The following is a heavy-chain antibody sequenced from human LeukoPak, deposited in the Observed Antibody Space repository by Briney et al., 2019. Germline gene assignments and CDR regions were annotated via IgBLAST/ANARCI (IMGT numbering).Heavy chain of an antibody. D-gene: IGHD5-18*01. Sequence: GRSLRLSCAASGFTFSSYGMHWVRQAPGKGLEWVAVISYDGSNKYYADSVKGRFTISRDNSKNTLYLQMNSLRAEDTAVYYCARDHDGYSYGTYYFDYWGQGTLVTVSS. CDR2: ISYDGSNK. CDR1: GFTFSSYG. J-gene: IGHJ4*02. CDR3: ARDHDGYSYGTYYFDY. V-gene: IGHV3-30*03.